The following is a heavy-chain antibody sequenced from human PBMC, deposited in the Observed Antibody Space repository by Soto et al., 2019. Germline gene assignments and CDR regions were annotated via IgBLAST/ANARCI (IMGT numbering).Heavy chain of an antibody. V-gene: IGHV4-59*01. CDR2: IYYSGST. J-gene: IGHJ6*02. D-gene: IGHD5-18*01. CDR1: GGSISSYY. Sequence: PSETLSLTCTVSGGSISSYYWSWIRQPPGKGLEWIGYIYYSGSTNYNPSLKSRVTISVDTSKNQFSLKLSSVTAADTAVYYCARDLRSYGKGGWYYYGMDVWGQGTTVTVSS. CDR3: ARDLRSYGKGGWYYYGMDV.